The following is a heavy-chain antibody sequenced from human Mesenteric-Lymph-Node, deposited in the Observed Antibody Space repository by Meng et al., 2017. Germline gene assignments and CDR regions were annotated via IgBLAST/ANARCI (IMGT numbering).Heavy chain of an antibody. CDR2: IGTAGDT. J-gene: IGHJ4*02. V-gene: IGHV3-13*01. D-gene: IGHD2-2*01. Sequence: VRLVESGEGLVLPGGPLRRSCAAFGFTFSSYDMYWVRQATGKGLEWVSAIGTAGDTYYPGSVKGRFTISRENAKNSLYLQMNSLRAGDTAVYYCARASSTGNFDYWGQGTLVTVSS. CDR1: GFTFSSYD. CDR3: ARASSTGNFDY.